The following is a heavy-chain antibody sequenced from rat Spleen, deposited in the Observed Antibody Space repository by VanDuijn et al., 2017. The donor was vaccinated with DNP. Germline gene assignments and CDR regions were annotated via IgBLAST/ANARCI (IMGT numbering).Heavy chain of an antibody. V-gene: IGHV5-22*01. CDR3: VRWNSGHFDY. J-gene: IGHJ2*01. CDR2: ISYAGYGP. Sequence: EVQLVESGGGLVQPGRSMKLSCAASGFTFSYYDMAWVRQAPTKGLEWVAYISYAGYGPYYTDSVKGRFAISRDNAKSTLYLQMNSLRSEDMATYYCVRWNSGHFDYWGQGVMVTVSS. CDR1: GFTFSYYD. D-gene: IGHD4-3*01.